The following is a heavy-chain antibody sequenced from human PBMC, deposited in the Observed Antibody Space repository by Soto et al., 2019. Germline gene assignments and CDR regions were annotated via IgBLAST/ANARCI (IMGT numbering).Heavy chain of an antibody. CDR1: GFTFDDYA. D-gene: IGHD3-10*01. CDR3: ATDILFGETSYYYGMDV. V-gene: IGHV3-9*01. CDR2: ISWNSARI. J-gene: IGHJ6*02. Sequence: EVQLVESGGGLVQPGRSLRLSCGASGFTFDDYAMHWVRQAPGKGLEWVSGISWNSARIDYADSVKGRFTVSRDNAKNSLYLQMNSLRAEDTALYFCATDILFGETSYYYGMDVWGQGTTVTVSS.